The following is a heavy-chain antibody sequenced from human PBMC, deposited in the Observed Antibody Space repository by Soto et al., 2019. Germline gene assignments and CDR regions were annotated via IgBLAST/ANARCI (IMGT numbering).Heavy chain of an antibody. CDR3: ARGQKRVGSTSWRGTCYYYYMDV. V-gene: IGHV1-8*01. D-gene: IGHD2-2*01. CDR1: GYTFTSYD. J-gene: IGHJ6*03. CDR2: MNPNSGNT. Sequence: QVQLVQSGAEVKKPGASVKVSCKASGYTFTSYDINWVRQATGQGLEWMGWMNPNSGNTGYAQKFQGRVTMTRNTSISKAYMELSSLRSEDTAVYYCARGQKRVGSTSWRGTCYYYYMDVWGKGTTVTVSS.